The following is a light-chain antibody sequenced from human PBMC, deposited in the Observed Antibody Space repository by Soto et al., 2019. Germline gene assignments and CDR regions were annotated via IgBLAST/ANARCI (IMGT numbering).Light chain of an antibody. CDR3: QQRSNWFT. V-gene: IGKV3-11*01. CDR1: QSVSGK. CDR2: DAS. J-gene: IGKJ3*01. Sequence: EIVLTQSPCTLSLSAGERATLSCRASQSVSGKLAWFQQKPGQAPRLLIYDASNRATGIPARFSGSGSGTHFTLTISSLEPEDFAVYYCQQRSNWFTFGPGTKVDIK.